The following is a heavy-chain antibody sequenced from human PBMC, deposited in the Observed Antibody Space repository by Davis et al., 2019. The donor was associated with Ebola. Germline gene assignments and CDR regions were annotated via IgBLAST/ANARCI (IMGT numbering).Heavy chain of an antibody. V-gene: IGHV1-2*02. CDR3: ARLNLRNDDFFDDSRDKNWFDP. J-gene: IGHJ5*02. D-gene: IGHD3-3*01. CDR1: GYSFSDYY. Sequence: ASVKVSCKASGYSFSDYYVHWVRQAPGQGLEWMGWINPHSGGTEYAQTFQGRVILTRDPSISTVYMDLSNLRSDDTAIYYCARLNLRNDDFFDDSRDKNWFDPWGQGTLVTVAS. CDR2: INPHSGGT.